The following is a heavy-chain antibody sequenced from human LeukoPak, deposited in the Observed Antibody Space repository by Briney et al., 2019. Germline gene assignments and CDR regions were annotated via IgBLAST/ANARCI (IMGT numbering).Heavy chain of an antibody. J-gene: IGHJ6*03. V-gene: IGHV4-4*07. CDR2: IYTSGST. CDR1: GGSIGSYY. CDR3: AGGAVATGKLRYYKGV. Sequence: SETLSLTCTVSGGSIGSYYWSRIRQPAGKGLEWIGRIYTSGSTNYNPSLKSRVTISVDKSKNQFSLKLSSVTAADTAVYYCAGGAVATGKLRYYKGVRGKGDTVNVSS. D-gene: IGHD4-17*01.